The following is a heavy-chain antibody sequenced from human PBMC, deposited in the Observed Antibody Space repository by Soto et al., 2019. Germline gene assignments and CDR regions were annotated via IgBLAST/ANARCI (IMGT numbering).Heavy chain of an antibody. CDR1: GYTFSSYA. D-gene: IGHD2-8*01. Sequence: ASVKVSCKASGYTFSSYAITWVRQAPGQGLEWMGWINVYNGNTKDTQKFQGRVTMTTDTSTSTVYMELRSLTSDDTAVYYCARDGVAAPPGLSGYWGQGTLVTVSS. CDR3: ARDGVAAPPGLSGY. J-gene: IGHJ4*02. V-gene: IGHV1-18*01. CDR2: INVYNGNT.